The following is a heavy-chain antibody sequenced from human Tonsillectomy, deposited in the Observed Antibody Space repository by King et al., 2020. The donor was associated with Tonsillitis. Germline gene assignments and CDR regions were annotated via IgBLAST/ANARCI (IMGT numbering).Heavy chain of an antibody. Sequence: QVQLVESGGGVVQPGRSLRLSCAASGFTFSSFGMHWVRQAPGKGLEWVAVIAYDGSNEYYADYVKGRFTISRDNSKNTLYLQMNSLRAEDTAVYYCAKLAGYDSSGYYQTDRYSYYYGMDVWGQGTTLTVS. V-gene: IGHV3-30*18. D-gene: IGHD3-22*01. CDR2: IAYDGSNE. CDR3: AKLAGYDSSGYYQTDRYSYYYGMDV. CDR1: GFTFSSFG. J-gene: IGHJ6*02.